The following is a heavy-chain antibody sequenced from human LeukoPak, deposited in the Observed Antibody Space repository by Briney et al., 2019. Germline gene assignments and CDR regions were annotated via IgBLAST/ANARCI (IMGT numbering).Heavy chain of an antibody. J-gene: IGHJ4*02. D-gene: IGHD5-24*01. CDR2: LSGTGGST. V-gene: IGHV3-23*01. CDR3: ARDRGATAHYFDY. CDR1: GFTFSSYG. Sequence: PGGTLRLSCAASGFTFSSYGMSWVRQAPGKGLEWVSALSGTGGSTYYADSVKGRFTISRDNSKNTLYLQMNSLRAEDTAVYYCARDRGATAHYFDYWGQGTLVTVSS.